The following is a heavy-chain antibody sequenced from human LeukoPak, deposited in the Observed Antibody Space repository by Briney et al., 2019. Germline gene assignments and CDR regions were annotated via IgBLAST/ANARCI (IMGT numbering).Heavy chain of an antibody. D-gene: IGHD3-3*01. V-gene: IGHV3-48*01. CDR3: ARDFGVVIIGWSDP. Sequence: GGSLRLSCAASGFTFSSYSMNWVRQAPGKGLEWVSYISSSSSTIYYADSVKGRFTISRDNAKNSLYLQMNSLRAEDTAVYYCARDFGVVIIGWSDPWGQGTLVTVSS. J-gene: IGHJ5*02. CDR2: ISSSSSTI. CDR1: GFTFSSYS.